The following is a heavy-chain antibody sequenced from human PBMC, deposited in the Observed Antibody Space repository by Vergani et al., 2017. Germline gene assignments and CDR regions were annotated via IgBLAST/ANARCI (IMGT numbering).Heavy chain of an antibody. CDR1: GFTFSSYS. CDR3: SKEMMRDKVAVEAAVSFDY. Sequence: EVQLVQSGGGLVQPGGSLRLSCAASGFTFSSYSMHWVRQAPGKGLEWVSYISSSSSTIYYADSVKGRFTISRDNAKNSLYLQMNSLRAEDTAVYFCSKEMMRDKVAVEAAVSFDYWGQGTWVTVSS. CDR2: ISSSSSTI. D-gene: IGHD2-15*01. J-gene: IGHJ4*02. V-gene: IGHV3-48*01.